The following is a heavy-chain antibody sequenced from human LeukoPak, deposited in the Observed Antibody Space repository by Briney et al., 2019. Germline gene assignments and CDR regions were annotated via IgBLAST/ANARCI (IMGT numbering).Heavy chain of an antibody. Sequence: GGSLRLSCAASGFTFSSYEMNWVRQAPGKGLEWVSYISSSGSTIYYADSVKGRFTISRDNAKNSLYLQMNSLRAEDTAVYYCAKRDGSGNYFDYWGQGTLVTVSS. CDR3: AKRDGSGNYFDY. J-gene: IGHJ4*02. CDR2: ISSSGSTI. D-gene: IGHD3-10*01. CDR1: GFTFSSYE. V-gene: IGHV3-48*03.